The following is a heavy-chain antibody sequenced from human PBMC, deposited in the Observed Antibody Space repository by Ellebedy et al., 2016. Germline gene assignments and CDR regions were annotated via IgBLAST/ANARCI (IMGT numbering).Heavy chain of an antibody. J-gene: IGHJ6*02. V-gene: IGHV1-69*06. D-gene: IGHD5-12*01. Sequence: SVKVSCXASGGTFSSYAISWVRQAPGQGLEWMGGIIPIFGTANYAQKFQGRVTITADKSTSTAYMELSSLRSEDTAVYYCARAFSGYDTLMYYYYGMDVWGQGTTVTVSS. CDR3: ARAFSGYDTLMYYYYGMDV. CDR1: GGTFSSYA. CDR2: IIPIFGTA.